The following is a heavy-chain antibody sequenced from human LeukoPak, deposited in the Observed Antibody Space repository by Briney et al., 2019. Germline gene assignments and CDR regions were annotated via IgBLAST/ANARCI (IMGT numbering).Heavy chain of an antibody. Sequence: PGGFLRLSCVASGFTFSSYWMTWVRQAPGKGLEWVANIKEDGSEKYYVDSVKGRFTISRDNAKNSLYLQMNSVRAEDTATYYCARAYPNYSRGQGTLVTVSS. D-gene: IGHD5-24*01. CDR2: IKEDGSEK. J-gene: IGHJ5*01. CDR1: GFTFSSYW. CDR3: ARAYPNYS. V-gene: IGHV3-7*04.